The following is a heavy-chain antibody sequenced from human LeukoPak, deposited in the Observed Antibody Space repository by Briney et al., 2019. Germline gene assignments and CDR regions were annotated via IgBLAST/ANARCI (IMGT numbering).Heavy chain of an antibody. CDR3: AKGAYVILTDYYPYFDY. D-gene: IGHD3-9*01. J-gene: IGHJ4*02. V-gene: IGHV3-23*01. CDR1: GITLSDYA. CDR2: ISGSGDST. Sequence: PGGSLRLSCAISGITLSDYAMNWVRQAPGKGLEWVSAISGSGDSTYYPDSVKGRFTISRDNSKNTLYLQMNSLRAEDTAVYYCAKGAYVILTDYYPYFDYWGQGILVTVSS.